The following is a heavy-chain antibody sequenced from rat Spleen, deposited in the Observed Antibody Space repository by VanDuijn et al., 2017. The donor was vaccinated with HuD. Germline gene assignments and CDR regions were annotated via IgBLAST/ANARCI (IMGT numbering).Heavy chain of an antibody. J-gene: IGHJ2*01. V-gene: IGHV4-2*01. CDR3: VRERYGVEG. CDR2: INKDSRTR. Sequence: EVKLVESGGGLVQPGGSLKLSCSASGFNFNDYWMGWVRQAPGKGLEWIGEINKDSRTRKYTPSLKDKFTISRDNAQNTLYLQMTKLGSEDTAIYYCVRERYGVEGWGQGVIVTVSS. CDR1: GFNFNDYW. D-gene: IGHD1-11*01.